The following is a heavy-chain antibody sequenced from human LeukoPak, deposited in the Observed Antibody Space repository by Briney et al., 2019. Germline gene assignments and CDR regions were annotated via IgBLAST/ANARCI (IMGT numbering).Heavy chain of an antibody. CDR2: IYPGDSDT. Sequence: GESLKISCKGSGYSFTSYWIGWVRQMPGKGLEWMGIIYPGDSDTRYSPSFQGQVTISADKSISTAYLQWSSLKASDTAMYYCARLNLNCGGDCYAYYYGMDVWGQGTTVTVSS. CDR3: ARLNLNCGGDCYAYYYGMDV. J-gene: IGHJ6*02. CDR1: GYSFTSYW. D-gene: IGHD2-21*02. V-gene: IGHV5-51*01.